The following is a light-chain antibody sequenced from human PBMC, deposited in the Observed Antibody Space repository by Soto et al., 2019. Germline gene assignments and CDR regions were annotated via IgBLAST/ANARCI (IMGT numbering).Light chain of an antibody. J-gene: IGKJ4*01. Sequence: EIVLTQSPVTLSLSPGERATLSCRASRSFASSYLGWYQQKPGQAPRLLIYDASNRATGIPARFSGSGSGTDFTLTISSLEPEDFAVYYCQQRDKWLTFGGGTKVEI. CDR3: QQRDKWLT. CDR1: RSFASSY. V-gene: IGKV3D-20*02. CDR2: DAS.